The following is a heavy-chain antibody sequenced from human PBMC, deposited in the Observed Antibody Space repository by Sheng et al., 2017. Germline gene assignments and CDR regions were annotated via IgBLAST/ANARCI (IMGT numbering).Heavy chain of an antibody. J-gene: IGHJ5*02. CDR2: ISYDGSNK. V-gene: IGHV3-30*18. Sequence: QVQLVESGGGVVQPGRSLRLSCAASGFTFSSYGMHWVRQAPGKALEWVAVISYDGSNKYYADSVKGRFTISRDNSKNTLYLQMNSLRAEDTAVYYCAKDNVDTAMANWFDPWGQGTLVTVSS. CDR3: AKDNVDTAMANWFDP. CDR1: GFTFSSYG. D-gene: IGHD5-18*01.